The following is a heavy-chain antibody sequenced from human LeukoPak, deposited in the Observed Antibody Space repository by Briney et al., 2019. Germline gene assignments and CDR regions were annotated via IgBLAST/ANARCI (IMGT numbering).Heavy chain of an antibody. Sequence: ASVKVSCKASGGTFSSYAISWVRQAPGQGLEWMGWINPNSGGTNYAQKFQGRVTMTRDTSISTAYMELSRLRSDDTAVYYCARSIGDGYSSPIWGQGTLVTVSS. CDR3: ARSIGDGYSSPI. D-gene: IGHD6-13*01. V-gene: IGHV1-2*02. CDR1: GGTFSSYA. J-gene: IGHJ4*02. CDR2: INPNSGGT.